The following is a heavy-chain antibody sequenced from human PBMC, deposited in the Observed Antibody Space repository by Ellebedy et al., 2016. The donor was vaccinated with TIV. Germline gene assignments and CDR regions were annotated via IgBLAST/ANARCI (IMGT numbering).Heavy chain of an antibody. CDR1: GGSISSSSSY. D-gene: IGHD3-22*01. CDR3: ARTDYYDSSGYYGSEL. V-gene: IGHV4-39*01. CDR2: IYYSGST. Sequence: SETLSLTCTVSGGSISSSSSYWGWIRQPPGTGLEWIGSIYYSGSTYYNPSLKSRVTISVDTSKNQFSLKLSSVTAADTAVYYCARTDYYDSSGYYGSELWGQGTLVTVSS. J-gene: IGHJ4*02.